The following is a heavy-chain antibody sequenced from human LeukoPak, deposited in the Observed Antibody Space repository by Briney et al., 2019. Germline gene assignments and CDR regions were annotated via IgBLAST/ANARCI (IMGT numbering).Heavy chain of an antibody. D-gene: IGHD3-22*01. Sequence: GASVKVSCKASGGTFSSYAISWVRQAPGQGLEWMGGIIPIFGTANYAQKFQGRVTITADESTSTAYMELSSLRSEDTAVYYCARDSGRDDSSGYYYLYYGMDVWGQGTTVTVSS. V-gene: IGHV1-69*13. CDR2: IIPIFGTA. J-gene: IGHJ6*02. CDR3: ARDSGRDDSSGYYYLYYGMDV. CDR1: GGTFSSYA.